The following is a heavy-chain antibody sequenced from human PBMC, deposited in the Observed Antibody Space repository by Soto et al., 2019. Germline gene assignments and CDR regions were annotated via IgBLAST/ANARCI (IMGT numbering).Heavy chain of an antibody. CDR1: GATFSSDT. CDR3: AREAKGMVVYDFDY. CDR2: ITPVFGST. Sequence: QVHLVQSGAEVKKPGSSVKVSCKTSGATFSSDTINWLRQAPGQGLEWMGGITPVFGSTNYAQKFRGRVTFAADLSTSTVYMDLNSLRAEDTAVYYCAREAKGMVVYDFDYWGQGTLVTVSS. V-gene: IGHV1-69*01. J-gene: IGHJ4*02. D-gene: IGHD2-8*02.